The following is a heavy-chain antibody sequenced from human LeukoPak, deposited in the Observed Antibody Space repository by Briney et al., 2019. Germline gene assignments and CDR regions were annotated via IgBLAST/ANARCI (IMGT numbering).Heavy chain of an antibody. CDR2: IYYSGST. D-gene: IGHD4-17*01. CDR3: ARGRVASTVLDY. Sequence: SETLSLTCTVSGGSISSGDYYWSWIRQPPGKGLEWIGYIYYSGSTYYNPSLKSRVTISVDTSKNQFSLKLSSVTAADTAVYYCARGRVASTVLDYWGQGTLVTVSS. CDR1: GGSISSGDYY. V-gene: IGHV4-30-4*08. J-gene: IGHJ4*02.